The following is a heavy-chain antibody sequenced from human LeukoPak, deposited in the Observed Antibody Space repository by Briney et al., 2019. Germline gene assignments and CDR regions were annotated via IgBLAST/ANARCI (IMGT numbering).Heavy chain of an antibody. Sequence: GGSLRLSCAASGFTFSDYYMSWIRQAPGKGLEWVSYISSSSSYTNYADSVKGRFTISRDNAKNSLYLQMNSLRAEDTAVYYCAGGGYCTTALCYAMNAFDIWGQGTMVTVSS. V-gene: IGHV3-11*06. D-gene: IGHD2-2*03. CDR3: AGGGYCTTALCYAMNAFDI. J-gene: IGHJ3*02. CDR2: ISSSSSYT. CDR1: GFTFSDYY.